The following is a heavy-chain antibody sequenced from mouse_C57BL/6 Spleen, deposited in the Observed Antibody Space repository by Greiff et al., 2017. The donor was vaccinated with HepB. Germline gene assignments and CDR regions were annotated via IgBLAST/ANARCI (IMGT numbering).Heavy chain of an antibody. Sequence: VQLQQPGAELVKPGASVKLSCKASGYTFTSYWMQWVKQRPGQGLEWIGEIDPSDSYTNYNQKFKGKATLTVDTSSSTAYMQLSSLTSEDSAVYYCARGAVVGYWGQGTTLTVSS. V-gene: IGHV1-50*01. CDR1: GYTFTSYW. D-gene: IGHD1-1*01. J-gene: IGHJ2*01. CDR3: ARGAVVGY. CDR2: IDPSDSYT.